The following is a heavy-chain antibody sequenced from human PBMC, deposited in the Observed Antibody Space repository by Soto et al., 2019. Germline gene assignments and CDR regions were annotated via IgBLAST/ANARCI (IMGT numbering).Heavy chain of an antibody. V-gene: IGHV4-59*08. J-gene: IGHJ4*02. D-gene: IGHD2-15*01. CDR3: ARVADCSGGRCYFSVDY. CDR1: GGSISGYY. Sequence: SETLSLTCTVSGGSISGYYWSWIRQPPGKGLEWIGYMYNTGSTVYNPSFKSRVTISVDTSKNQFSLKLSSVTAADTAVYYCARVADCSGGRCYFSVDYWGQGTLVTVSS. CDR2: MYNTGST.